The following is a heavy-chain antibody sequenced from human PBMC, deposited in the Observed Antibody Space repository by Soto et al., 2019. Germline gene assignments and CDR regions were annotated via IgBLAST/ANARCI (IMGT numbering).Heavy chain of an antibody. CDR2: INPGNGNT. J-gene: IGHJ6*02. CDR1: GYTFTSYG. CDR3: ASPTYGNYYYYGMDV. D-gene: IGHD3-10*01. V-gene: IGHV1-3*01. Sequence: ASVKVSCKASGYTFTSYGMNWVRQAPGRGLEWMGWINPGNGNTKYSQKFQGRVIIERDTSASTAYMELSSLRSEDTAVYYCASPTYGNYYYYGMDVWGQGTTVTVSS.